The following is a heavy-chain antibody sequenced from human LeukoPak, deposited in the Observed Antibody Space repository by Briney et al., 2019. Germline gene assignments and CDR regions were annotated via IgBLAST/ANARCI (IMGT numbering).Heavy chain of an antibody. V-gene: IGHV1-2*02. CDR1: GYTFTGYY. J-gene: IGHJ4*02. CDR2: INPNSGGT. Sequence: GASVKVSCKASGYTFTGYYMHWVRQAPGQGLEWMGWINPNSGGTNYAQKFQGRVTMTRDTSISTAYMELSRLRSDDTAVYYCLADIKAVAGFDYWGQGTLVTVSS. D-gene: IGHD6-19*01. CDR3: LADIKAVAGFDY.